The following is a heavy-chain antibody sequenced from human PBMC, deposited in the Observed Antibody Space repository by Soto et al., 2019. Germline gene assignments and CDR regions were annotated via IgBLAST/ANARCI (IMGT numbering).Heavy chain of an antibody. D-gene: IGHD2-15*01. CDR3: ARFSGGVYNTYYFYYGMDV. CDR1: GYSFTSYG. V-gene: IGHV1-18*04. Sequence: ASVKVSCKASGYSFTSYGIICVRQAPGQVLDWMGWITTYNGNTKYAQDLQGRVTMTTDTSTSTAYMELRSLRSDDTAVYYCARFSGGVYNTYYFYYGMDVWGQGTTVTVSS. J-gene: IGHJ6*02. CDR2: ITTYNGNT.